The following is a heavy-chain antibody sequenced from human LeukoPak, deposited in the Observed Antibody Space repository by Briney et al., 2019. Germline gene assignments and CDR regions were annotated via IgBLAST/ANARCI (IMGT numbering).Heavy chain of an antibody. CDR3: ARDLYGDSDY. V-gene: IGHV1-8*02. CDR2: TNPNSGNT. D-gene: IGHD4-17*01. Sequence: ASVKVSCKASGYTFTSYDINWVRQATGQGLEWMGWTNPNSGNTGYAQKFQGRVTMTRDTSTSTVYMELSSLRSEDTAVYYCARDLYGDSDYWGQGTLVTVSS. CDR1: GYTFTSYD. J-gene: IGHJ4*02.